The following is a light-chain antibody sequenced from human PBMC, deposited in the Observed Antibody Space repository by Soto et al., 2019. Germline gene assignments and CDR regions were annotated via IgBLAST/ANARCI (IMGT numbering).Light chain of an antibody. Sequence: EIVLTQSPGTLSLSPGERATLSCRASQSVSSIAWYQQKPGQAPRLLIYGASSRATGIPDRFSGSGSGTDFTLTISRLEPEDCAVYYCQQYRTFGQGTKVEIK. CDR2: GAS. V-gene: IGKV3-20*01. CDR3: QQYRT. CDR1: QSVSS. J-gene: IGKJ1*01.